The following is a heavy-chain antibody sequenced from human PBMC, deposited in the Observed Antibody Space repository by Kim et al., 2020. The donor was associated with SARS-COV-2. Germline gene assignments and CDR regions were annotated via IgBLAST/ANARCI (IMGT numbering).Heavy chain of an antibody. D-gene: IGHD1-26*01. CDR2: ISGSGGST. Sequence: GGSLRLSCAASGFTFSSYAMSWVRQAPGKGLEWVSAISGSGGSTYYADSVKGRFTISRDNSKNTLYLQMNSLRAEDMAVYYCAKGGGSWDLPLFDYWGQGTLITVSS. CDR3: AKGGGSWDLPLFDY. V-gene: IGHV3-23*01. CDR1: GFTFSSYA. J-gene: IGHJ4*02.